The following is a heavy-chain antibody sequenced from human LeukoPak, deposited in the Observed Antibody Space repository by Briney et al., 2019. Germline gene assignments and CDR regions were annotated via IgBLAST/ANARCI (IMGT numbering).Heavy chain of an antibody. CDR2: ISGSGGST. J-gene: IGHJ4*02. Sequence: GGSLRLSCAASGFTFSSYAMSWVRQAPGKGLEWVSAISGSGGSTYYADSVKGRFTISRDNSKNTLYLQMNSLRAEDTAVYYCARVLTSHYYFDYWGQGTLVTVSS. CDR1: GFTFSSYA. V-gene: IGHV3-23*01. CDR3: ARVLTSHYYFDY. D-gene: IGHD3-9*01.